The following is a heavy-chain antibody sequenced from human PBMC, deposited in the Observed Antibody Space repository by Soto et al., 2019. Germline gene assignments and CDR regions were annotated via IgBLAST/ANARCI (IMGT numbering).Heavy chain of an antibody. Sequence: PSETLSLTCTVSGASVSGFYWSWIRKSAGKGLEWIGRIYATGTTDYNPSLKSRVMMSVDTSKKQFSLKLRSVTAADTAVYYCVRDGTKTLRDWFDPWGQGISVTVSS. CDR1: GASVSGFY. CDR3: VRDGTKTLRDWFDP. D-gene: IGHD1-1*01. J-gene: IGHJ5*02. V-gene: IGHV4-4*07. CDR2: IYATGTT.